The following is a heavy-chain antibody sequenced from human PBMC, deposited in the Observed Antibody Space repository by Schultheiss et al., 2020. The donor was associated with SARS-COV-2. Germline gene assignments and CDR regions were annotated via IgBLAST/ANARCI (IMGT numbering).Heavy chain of an antibody. Sequence: GGSLRLSCSASGFTFSSYAMQWVRQAPGKGLEYVSAINHNGGSTYYADSVKGRFTISRDNAKNSLYLQMNSLRAEDTAVYYCARDIRVAAAVWFDPWGQGTLGTVS. CDR1: GFTFSSYA. D-gene: IGHD6-13*01. V-gene: IGHV3-64*04. CDR2: INHNGGST. CDR3: ARDIRVAAAVWFDP. J-gene: IGHJ5*02.